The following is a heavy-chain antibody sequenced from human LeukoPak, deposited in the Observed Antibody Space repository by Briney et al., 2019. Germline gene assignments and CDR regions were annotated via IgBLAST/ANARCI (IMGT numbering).Heavy chain of an antibody. Sequence: SETLSLTCTVSGGSIRSYDWSWIRQPPGKGLDYIAYISYSGSTNYNPSLKSRVIISVDTSKNHFSLKLNSVTAADTAVYCCARRTAIIPGGFDYWGQGTLVTVSS. D-gene: IGHD5-24*01. CDR1: GGSIRSYD. CDR3: ARRTAIIPGGFDY. J-gene: IGHJ4*02. CDR2: ISYSGST. V-gene: IGHV4-59*08.